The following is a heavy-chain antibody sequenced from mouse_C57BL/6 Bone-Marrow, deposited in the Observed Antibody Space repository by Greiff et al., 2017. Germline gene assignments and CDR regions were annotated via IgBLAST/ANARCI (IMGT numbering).Heavy chain of an antibody. V-gene: IGHV1-64*01. D-gene: IGHD1-1*01. Sequence: QVHVKQSGAELVKPGASVKLSCKASGYTFTSYWMHWVKQRPGQGLEWIGMLHPNSGSTNYNEKFKSKATLTVDKSSRPAYMQLSSLTSEDSAVYYCARKTTVVAHWYFDVWGTGTTVTVSS. J-gene: IGHJ1*03. CDR3: ARKTTVVAHWYFDV. CDR1: GYTFTSYW. CDR2: LHPNSGST.